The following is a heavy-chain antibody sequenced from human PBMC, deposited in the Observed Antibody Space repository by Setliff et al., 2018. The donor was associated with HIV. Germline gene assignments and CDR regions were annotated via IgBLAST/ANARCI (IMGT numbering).Heavy chain of an antibody. V-gene: IGHV4-34*01. CDR1: GGSFTGYY. Sequence: SETLSLTSAGFGGSFTGYYWSWIRQPPGKGLEWIGEINLSGRTHYNPSLKSRLTLSVDTSKNQISLKLRSVTVADTAVYYCARGAFAVAATTSFQHWCQGTQVTVSS. CDR2: INLSGRT. D-gene: IGHD6-19*01. CDR3: ARGAFAVAATTSFQH. J-gene: IGHJ1*01.